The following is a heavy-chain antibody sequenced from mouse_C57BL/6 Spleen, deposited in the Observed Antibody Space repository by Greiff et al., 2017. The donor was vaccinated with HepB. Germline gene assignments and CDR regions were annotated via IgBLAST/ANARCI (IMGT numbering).Heavy chain of an antibody. J-gene: IGHJ1*03. CDR3: ARDRASGYFDV. D-gene: IGHD3-3*01. CDR2: ISDGGSYT. Sequence: EVKVVESGGGLVKPGGSLKLSCAASGFTFSSYAMSWVRQTPEKRLEWVATISDGGSYTYYPDNVKGRFTISRDNAKNNLYLQMSHLKSEDTAMYYCARDRASGYFDVWGTGTTVTVSS. V-gene: IGHV5-4*01. CDR1: GFTFSSYA.